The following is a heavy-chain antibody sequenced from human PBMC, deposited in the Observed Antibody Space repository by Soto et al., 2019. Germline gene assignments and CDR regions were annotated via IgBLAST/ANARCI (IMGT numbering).Heavy chain of an antibody. CDR1: GFTFSSYG. D-gene: IGHD3-16*01. CDR3: ARDPVLPGEDYYYGMDV. J-gene: IGHJ6*02. CDR2: ILYDGSKK. Sequence: GGSLRLSCAASGFTFSSYGMHWVRQAPGKGLEWVAVILYDGSKKYYADSLKGRFTISRDNSKNTLYLQMGSLRAEDMAVYYCARDPVLPGEDYYYGMDVWGQGTTVTVSS. V-gene: IGHV3-30*03.